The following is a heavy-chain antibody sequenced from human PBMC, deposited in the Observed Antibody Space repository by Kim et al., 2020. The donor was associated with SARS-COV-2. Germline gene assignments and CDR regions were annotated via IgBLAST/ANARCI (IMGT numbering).Heavy chain of an antibody. CDR2: IYYSGST. J-gene: IGHJ4*02. V-gene: IGHV4-59*01. CDR3: ARSIKYSSSWYGFDY. Sequence: SETLSLTCTVSGGSISSYYWSWIRQPPGKGLEWIGYIYYSGSTNYNPSLKSRVTISVDTSKNQFSLKLSSVTAADTAVYYCARSIKYSSSWYGFDYWGQGTLVTVSS. CDR1: GGSISSYY. D-gene: IGHD6-13*01.